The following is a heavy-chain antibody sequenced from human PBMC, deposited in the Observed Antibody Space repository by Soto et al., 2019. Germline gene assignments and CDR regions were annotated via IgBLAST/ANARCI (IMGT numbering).Heavy chain of an antibody. V-gene: IGHV1-2*02. CDR2: INPSSGGT. J-gene: IGHJ6*02. D-gene: IGHD3-22*01. CDR1: GYTFTGYC. Sequence: QVQLVQSGAEVKKPGASVKVSCKASGYTFTGYCMHWVRQAPGQGLEWMGWINPSSGGTKYAQKFQGRVTVTRDTSISTAYMEVRRLRSDDTAVYYCARGDSSGYYGHYYSLDVWGQGITVTVSS. CDR3: ARGDSSGYYGHYYSLDV.